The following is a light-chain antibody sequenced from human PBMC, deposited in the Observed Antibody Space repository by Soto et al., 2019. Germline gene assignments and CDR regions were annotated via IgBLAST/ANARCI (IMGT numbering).Light chain of an antibody. V-gene: IGKV4-1*01. CDR1: QSGLYSSNNKNY. CDR3: QQYYSTPLT. Sequence: DIVTTQSPDSLAVSLGERATINCKSSQSGLYSSNNKNYLAWYQQTPGQPPKLLIYWASTRESGVPDRFSGSGSGTDFTLTISRLQAEDVAVYYCQQYYSTPLTFGGGTKVEIK. CDR2: WAS. J-gene: IGKJ4*01.